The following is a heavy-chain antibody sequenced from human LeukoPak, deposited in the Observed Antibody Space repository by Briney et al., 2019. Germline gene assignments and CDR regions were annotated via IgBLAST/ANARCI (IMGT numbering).Heavy chain of an antibody. CDR1: GYTFPSYG. V-gene: IGHV3-7*03. Sequence: ASVKVSCKASGYTFPSYGISWVRQAPGKGLEWVANIKQDGSEKYYVDSVKGRFTISRDNAKNSLYLQMNSLRAEDTAVYYCAKDLDVVVPAASFWGQGTLVTVSS. CDR3: AKDLDVVVPAASF. D-gene: IGHD2-2*01. CDR2: IKQDGSEK. J-gene: IGHJ4*02.